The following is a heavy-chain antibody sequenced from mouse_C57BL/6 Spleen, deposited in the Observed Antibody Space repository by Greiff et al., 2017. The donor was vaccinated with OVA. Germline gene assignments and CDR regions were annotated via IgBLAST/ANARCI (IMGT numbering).Heavy chain of an antibody. Sequence: QVQLQQPGTELVKPGASVKLSCKASGYTFTSYWMHWVKQRPGQGLEWIGNINPSNGGTNYNEKFKSKATLTVDKSSSTACMELSRLTSVDSEVYYGERYNNGSRKGVAYWGQGTLVTVSA. CDR3: ERYNNGSRKGVAY. CDR1: GYTFTSYW. D-gene: IGHD1-1*01. CDR2: INPSNGGT. J-gene: IGHJ3*01. V-gene: IGHV1-53*01.